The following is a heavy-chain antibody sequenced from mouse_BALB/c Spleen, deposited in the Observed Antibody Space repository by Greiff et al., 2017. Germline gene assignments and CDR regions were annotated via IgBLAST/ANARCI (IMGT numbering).Heavy chain of an antibody. CDR1: GYSFTGYY. D-gene: IGHD1-1*01. J-gene: IGHJ2*01. V-gene: IGHV1-31*01. Sequence: EVQLQQSGPELVKPGASVKISCKASGYSFTGYYMHWVKQSHVKSLEWIGRINPYNGATSYNQNFKDKASLTVDKSSSTAYMELHSLTSEDSAVYYCARSDYGLHFDYWGQGTTLTVSS. CDR3: ARSDYGLHFDY. CDR2: INPYNGAT.